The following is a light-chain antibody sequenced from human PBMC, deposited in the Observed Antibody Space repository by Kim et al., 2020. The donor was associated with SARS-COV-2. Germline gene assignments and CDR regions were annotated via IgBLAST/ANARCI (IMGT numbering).Light chain of an antibody. CDR3: QQDNSFSPAYT. V-gene: IGKV1-5*01. CDR1: QSIGSW. J-gene: IGKJ2*01. CDR2: DTS. Sequence: SLGDRVTITCRASQSIGSWLAWYQQTPGTAPKLLIYDTSSLESGVPSRFSGSGSGTEFTLSISSLQPDDFATYNCQQDNSFSPAYTFGQGTKLEI.